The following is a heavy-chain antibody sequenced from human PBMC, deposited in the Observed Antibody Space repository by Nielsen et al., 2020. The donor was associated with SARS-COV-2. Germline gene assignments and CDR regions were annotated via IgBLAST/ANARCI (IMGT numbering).Heavy chain of an antibody. Sequence: GGSLGLSCAASGFTFSSYWMSWVRQAPGKGLEWVANIKQDGSEKYYVDSVKGRFTISRDNAKNSLYLQMNSLRAEDTAVYYCASSLLWFGEFPDAFDIWGQGTMVTVSS. CDR2: IKQDGSEK. CDR1: GFTFSSYW. CDR3: ASSLLWFGEFPDAFDI. J-gene: IGHJ3*02. V-gene: IGHV3-7*01. D-gene: IGHD3-10*01.